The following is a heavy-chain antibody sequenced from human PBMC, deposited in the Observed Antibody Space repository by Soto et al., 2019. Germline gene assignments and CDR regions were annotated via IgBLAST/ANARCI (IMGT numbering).Heavy chain of an antibody. CDR3: ARDHAYDSSGYYPCYYYYYGMDV. Sequence: QVQLVQSGAEVKKPGASVKVSCKASGYTFTSYGISWVRQAPGQGLEWMGWISAYNGNTNYAQKLQGRVTMTTDTSTSTAYMELRSLRSDDTAVYYCARDHAYDSSGYYPCYYYYYGMDVWGHGTTVTVSS. CDR2: ISAYNGNT. V-gene: IGHV1-18*01. CDR1: GYTFTSYG. J-gene: IGHJ6*02. D-gene: IGHD3-22*01.